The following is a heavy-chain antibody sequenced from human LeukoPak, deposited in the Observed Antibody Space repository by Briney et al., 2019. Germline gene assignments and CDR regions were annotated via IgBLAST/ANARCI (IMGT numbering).Heavy chain of an antibody. CDR3: ARHYSGRSSYYYYGMDV. J-gene: IGHJ6*02. CDR1: GGSIRSYS. Sequence: SETLSLTCTVSGGSIRSYSWSWIRQPPGKGLEWIGYIYHSGGTNYNPSLKSRVTISVDTSKNQLSLKLSSVTAADTAVYYCARHYSGRSSYYYYGMDVWGQGTTVTVSS. CDR2: IYHSGGT. V-gene: IGHV4-59*08. D-gene: IGHD6-6*01.